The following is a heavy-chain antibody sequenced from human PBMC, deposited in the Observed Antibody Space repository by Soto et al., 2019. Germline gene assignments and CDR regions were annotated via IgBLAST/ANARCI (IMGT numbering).Heavy chain of an antibody. Sequence: ASVKVSCKASGYTFTSYYMHWVRQAPGQGLEWMGIINPSGGSTSYAQKFQGRVTMTRDTSTSTVYMELSSLRSEDTAVYYCARGWEPITMIVVVNPYFGYWGQGTLVTVSS. J-gene: IGHJ4*02. CDR2: INPSGGST. D-gene: IGHD3-22*01. CDR3: ARGWEPITMIVVVNPYFGY. CDR1: GYTFTSYY. V-gene: IGHV1-46*01.